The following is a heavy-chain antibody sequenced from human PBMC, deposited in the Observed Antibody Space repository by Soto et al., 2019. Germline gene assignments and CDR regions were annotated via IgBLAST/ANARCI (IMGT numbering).Heavy chain of an antibody. CDR3: ARVMAAVGDY. D-gene: IGHD6-25*01. J-gene: IGHJ4*02. CDR2: INPSGGGT. CDR1: GYTLTRYY. V-gene: IGHV1-46*01. Sequence: QVQLVQSGAEVKKPGASVRVSCKASGYTLTRYYMQWVRQAHGEGLEWMGMINPSGGGTSYAQNFRGRVTMTSDTSTSKVYMDLSRLRSEDTAVYYCARVMAAVGDYWGQGTLVTVAS.